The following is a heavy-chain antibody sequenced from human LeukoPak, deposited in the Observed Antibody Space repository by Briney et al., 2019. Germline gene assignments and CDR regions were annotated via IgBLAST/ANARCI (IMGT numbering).Heavy chain of an antibody. CDR1: GFTFSSYG. D-gene: IGHD2/OR15-2a*01. CDR3: ARTTTIYDFREDY. CDR2: IRYDGSNK. Sequence: GGSLRLSCAASGFTFSSYGMHWVRQAPGKGLEWVAFIRYDGSNKYYADSVKGRFTISRDNAKKSLYLQMNSLRVEDTAVYYCARTTTIYDFREDYWGQGTLVTVSS. J-gene: IGHJ4*02. V-gene: IGHV3-30*02.